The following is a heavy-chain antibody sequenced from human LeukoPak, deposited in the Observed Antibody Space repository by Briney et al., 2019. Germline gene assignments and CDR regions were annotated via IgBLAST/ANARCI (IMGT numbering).Heavy chain of an antibody. CDR1: GFAFSNTG. CDR3: ARDAGGAWPFDY. D-gene: IGHD4-17*01. J-gene: IGHJ4*02. CDR2: ISPTGEGT. V-gene: IGHV3-23*01. Sequence: GGSLRLSCAASGFAFSNTGMTWVREAPGRGLEWVSTISPTGEGTHYADSVKGRFTISRDNSKNTLSLEMNSLRADDTATYYCARDAGGAWPFDYWGQGTRVIVSS.